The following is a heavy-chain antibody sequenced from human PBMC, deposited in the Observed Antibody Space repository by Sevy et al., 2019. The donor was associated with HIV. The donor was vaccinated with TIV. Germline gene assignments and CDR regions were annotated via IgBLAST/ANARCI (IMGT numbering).Heavy chain of an antibody. J-gene: IGHJ4*02. CDR2: ISSSSSTI. CDR1: GFTFSSYS. Sequence: GGSLRLSCAASGFTFSSYSMNWVRQAPGKGLEWVSYISSSSSTIYYADSVKGRFTISRDNAKNSLHLQMNSLRDEDTAVYYCAREREAAAGTNKEFDYWGQGTLVTVSS. CDR3: AREREAAAGTNKEFDY. D-gene: IGHD6-13*01. V-gene: IGHV3-48*02.